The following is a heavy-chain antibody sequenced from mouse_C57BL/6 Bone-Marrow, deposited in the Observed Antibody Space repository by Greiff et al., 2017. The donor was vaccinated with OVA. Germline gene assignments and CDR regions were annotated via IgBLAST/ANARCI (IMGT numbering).Heavy chain of an antibody. CDR1: GYTFTDYN. V-gene: IGHV1-18*01. D-gene: IGHD1-1*01. J-gene: IGHJ1*03. CDR2: INPNNGGT. CDR3: ARAGYGSSYGYFDV. Sequence: EVQLQESGPELVKPGASVKIPCKASGYTFTDYNMDWVKQSHGKSLEWIGDINPNNGGTIYNQKFKGKATLTVDKSSSTAYMQLSSLTSEDSAVYDCARAGYGSSYGYFDVWGTGTTVTVSA.